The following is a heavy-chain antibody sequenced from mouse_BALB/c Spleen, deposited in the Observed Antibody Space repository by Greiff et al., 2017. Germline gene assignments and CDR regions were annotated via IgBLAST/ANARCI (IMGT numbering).Heavy chain of an antibody. Sequence: EVQVVESGGGLVKPGGSLKLSCAASGFTFSSYAMPWVRQSPEKRLEWVAEICSGGSYTYYPDTVTGRFTFSRDNANNTLYMEMSSLRSEDTAMYYCARAYEYVFTYWGQGTLVTVSA. CDR3: ARAYEYVFTY. V-gene: IGHV5-9-4*01. J-gene: IGHJ3*01. CDR1: GFTFSSYA. D-gene: IGHD2-4*01. CDR2: ICSGGSYT.